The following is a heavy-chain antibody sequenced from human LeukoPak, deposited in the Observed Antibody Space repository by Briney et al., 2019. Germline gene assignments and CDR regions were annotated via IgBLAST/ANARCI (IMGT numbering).Heavy chain of an antibody. D-gene: IGHD3-10*01. CDR1: GFTFSSYG. Sequence: GEPLRLSCAASGFTFSSYGMHWVPQAPGKGREWLAVMSYDGSNTYYEDSVKGRFTISRDNSKNMLLLQMNSLRAEDSAVYYCAKPYYYGSRSYMDYWGQGTLVTVSS. V-gene: IGHV3-30*18. CDR2: MSYDGSNT. J-gene: IGHJ4*02. CDR3: AKPYYYGSRSYMDY.